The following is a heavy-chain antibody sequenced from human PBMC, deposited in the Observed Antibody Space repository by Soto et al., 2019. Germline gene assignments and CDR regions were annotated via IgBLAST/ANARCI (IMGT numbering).Heavy chain of an antibody. Sequence: EVQLVESGGGLVKPGGSLRLSCAASGFTFSSYSMNWVRQAPGKGLEWVSSISSSSSYKYYADSVEGRFTISRDNAKNSLYLQMNSLRAEDTAVYYCAREGRGGLRGKGYYYYGMDVWGQGTTVTVSS. CDR2: ISSSSSYK. J-gene: IGHJ6*02. CDR3: AREGRGGLRGKGYYYYGMDV. CDR1: GFTFSSYS. D-gene: IGHD5-12*01. V-gene: IGHV3-21*01.